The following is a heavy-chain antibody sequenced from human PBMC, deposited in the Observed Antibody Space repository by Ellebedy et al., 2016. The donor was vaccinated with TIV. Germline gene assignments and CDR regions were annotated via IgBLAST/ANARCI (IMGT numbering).Heavy chain of an antibody. J-gene: IGHJ4*03. Sequence: PGGSLRLSCTDSGFTVSSYWMQWVRQAPGKGLEWVANIKQDGSEKWYVDSVKGRFTISRDNAKNSLYLQMSSLRAEDTAVYYCARDQGWAYPGSTRFDYWGQGTLVTVSS. CDR3: ARDQGWAYPGSTRFDY. V-gene: IGHV3-7*01. CDR2: IKQDGSEK. CDR1: GFTVSSYW. D-gene: IGHD3-10*01.